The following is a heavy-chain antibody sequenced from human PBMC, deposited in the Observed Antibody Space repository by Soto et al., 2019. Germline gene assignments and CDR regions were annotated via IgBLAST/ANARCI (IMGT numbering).Heavy chain of an antibody. CDR1: GGSFSGYY. V-gene: IGHV4-34*01. CDR3: ARVPYGSGSYYILPRFGMDV. J-gene: IGHJ6*02. Sequence: PSETLSLTCAVYGGSFSGYYWSWIRQPPGKGQEWIGEINHSGSTNYNPSLKSRVTISVDTSKNQFSLKLSSVTAADTAVYYCARVPYGSGSYYILPRFGMDVWGQGTTVTVSS. CDR2: INHSGST. D-gene: IGHD3-10*01.